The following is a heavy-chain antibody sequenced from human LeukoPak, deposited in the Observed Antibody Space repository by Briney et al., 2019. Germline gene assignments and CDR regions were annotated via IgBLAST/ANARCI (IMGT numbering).Heavy chain of an antibody. V-gene: IGHV4-4*07. CDR1: GGSISNYY. D-gene: IGHD3-10*01. CDR3: TRANGYGLIDY. Sequence: SETLSLTCTVSGGSISNYYWSWIRQPAGKGLEWIGRIYTSGTTHYNPSLKSRVTMSVDTSKNQFSLNLSSVTAADTAVYYCTRANGYGLIDYWGQGTLVTVSS. J-gene: IGHJ4*02. CDR2: IYTSGTT.